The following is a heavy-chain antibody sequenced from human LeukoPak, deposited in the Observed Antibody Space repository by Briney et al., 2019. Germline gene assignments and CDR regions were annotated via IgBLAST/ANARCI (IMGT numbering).Heavy chain of an antibody. Sequence: GASVKVSCKASGYTFTSYYMHWVRQAPGQGLEWMGIINPSGGSTSYAQKFQGRVTMTRDMSTSTVHMELSSLRSEDTAVYYCARDGYYSNLFESLDYWGQGTLVTVSS. CDR1: GYTFTSYY. J-gene: IGHJ4*02. D-gene: IGHD4-11*01. CDR2: INPSGGST. CDR3: ARDGYYSNLFESLDY. V-gene: IGHV1-46*01.